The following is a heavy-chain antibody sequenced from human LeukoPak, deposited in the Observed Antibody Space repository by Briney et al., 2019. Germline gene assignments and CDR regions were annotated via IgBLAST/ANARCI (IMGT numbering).Heavy chain of an antibody. Sequence: GGSLRLSCAVSGFTFSNYAMVWVRQAPGKGLDWVSSISAGGGVTSNADSVKGRFTISRDNSKNTLYLQMNSLRAEDTAVYYCAREYPAWYYFDYWGQGTLVTVSS. CDR1: GFTFSNYA. CDR2: ISAGGGVT. J-gene: IGHJ4*02. V-gene: IGHV3-23*01. CDR3: AREYPAWYYFDY. D-gene: IGHD2-2*01.